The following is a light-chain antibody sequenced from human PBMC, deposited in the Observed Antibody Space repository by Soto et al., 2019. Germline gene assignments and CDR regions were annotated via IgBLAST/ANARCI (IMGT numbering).Light chain of an antibody. Sequence: QSALTQPASVSGSPGQSITICCTGTSSDVGGYNYVSWYQQHPGKAPKLMIYEVSNRPSGVSNRFSGSKSGNRASLTISGLQAEDEADYYCSSYTSSSIEYVFGSGTKLTVL. CDR2: EVS. J-gene: IGLJ1*01. CDR1: SSDVGGYNY. CDR3: SSYTSSSIEYV. V-gene: IGLV2-14*01.